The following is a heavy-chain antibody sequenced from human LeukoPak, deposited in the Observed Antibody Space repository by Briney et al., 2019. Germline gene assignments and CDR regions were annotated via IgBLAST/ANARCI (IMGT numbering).Heavy chain of an antibody. Sequence: SETLSLTCTVSGGSISSYYWSWIRQPAGKGLEWIGRIYTSGSTNYNPSLKSRVTMSVDTSKNQFSLKLSSVTAADTAVYYCARGVRYYDSSGYLTSLDAFDTWGQGTMVTVSS. J-gene: IGHJ3*02. CDR2: IYTSGST. V-gene: IGHV4-4*07. CDR3: ARGVRYYDSSGYLTSLDAFDT. D-gene: IGHD3-22*01. CDR1: GGSISSYY.